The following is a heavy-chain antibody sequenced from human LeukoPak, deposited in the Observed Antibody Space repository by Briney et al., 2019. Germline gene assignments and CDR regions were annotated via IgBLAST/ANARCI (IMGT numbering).Heavy chain of an antibody. CDR1: GGSISSYY. CDR2: IYYSGST. CDR3: ARQGTMTHTDI. D-gene: IGHD4-17*01. J-gene: IGHJ3*02. Sequence: SETLSLTCTVSGGSISSYYWSWIRQPPGKGLEWIGYIYYSGSTNYNPSLKSRVTISVDTSKNQFSLKLSSVTAADTAVYYCARQGTMTHTDIWGQGTMVTVSS. V-gene: IGHV4-59*08.